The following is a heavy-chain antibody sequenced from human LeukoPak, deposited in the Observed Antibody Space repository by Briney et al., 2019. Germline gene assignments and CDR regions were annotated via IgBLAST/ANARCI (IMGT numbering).Heavy chain of an antibody. D-gene: IGHD2-2*01. Sequence: PSETLSLTCTVSGGSFSSYYWSWIRQPAGKGLEWIGRVYTSGSTNYNPSLKSRVTMSMDTSKNQFSLKVSSVTAADTAVYYCARGGSRYYYMDVWCKGTTVTVS. V-gene: IGHV4-4*07. CDR3: ARGGSRYYYMDV. CDR1: GGSFSSYY. CDR2: VYTSGST. J-gene: IGHJ6*03.